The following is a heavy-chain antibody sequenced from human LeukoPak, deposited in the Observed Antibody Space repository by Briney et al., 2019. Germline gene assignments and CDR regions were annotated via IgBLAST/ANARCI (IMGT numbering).Heavy chain of an antibody. CDR3: ATNTIFGYWVH. D-gene: IGHD3-3*01. Sequence: GGSLRLSCAGSGFSVSRTYMTWVRQAPGKGLEWVSVIYSGGNTHYADSVKGRFIISRDNSNNTFFLQMSNLRAEDTAMYYCATNTIFGYWVHWGQGTLVTVSS. CDR2: IYSGGNT. CDR1: GFSVSRTY. V-gene: IGHV3-66*01. J-gene: IGHJ4*02.